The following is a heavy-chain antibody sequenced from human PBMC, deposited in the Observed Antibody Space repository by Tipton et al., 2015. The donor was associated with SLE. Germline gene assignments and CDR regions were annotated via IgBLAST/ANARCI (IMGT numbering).Heavy chain of an antibody. J-gene: IGHJ5*02. Sequence: TLSLTCSISDYSISSGYYWSWIRQPAGKGLEWIGRIDTSGATIYNPSLKSRVTMSKDTSKNQFSLKLSSVTAADSALYFCARGGYSAGPFDPWGQGILVTVSS. D-gene: IGHD4/OR15-4a*01. CDR1: DYSISSGYY. CDR3: ARGGYSAGPFDP. V-gene: IGHV4-4*07. CDR2: IDTSGAT.